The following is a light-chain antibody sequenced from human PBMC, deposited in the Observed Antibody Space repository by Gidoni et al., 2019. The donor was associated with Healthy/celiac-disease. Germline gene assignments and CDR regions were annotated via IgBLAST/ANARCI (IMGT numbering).Light chain of an antibody. V-gene: IGKV3-20*01. CDR3: QQYNSSPRT. J-gene: IGKJ4*01. CDR2: GAS. CDR1: QSVSSSY. Sequence: VLKQSPGTLYSSPGDRATLSFRASQSVSSSYLAWYQQKPGQAPRLLIYGASNRATGIPDRFSGSGSGTDFTLTISRLEPEDFAVYYCQQYNSSPRTFGGGTKVEIK.